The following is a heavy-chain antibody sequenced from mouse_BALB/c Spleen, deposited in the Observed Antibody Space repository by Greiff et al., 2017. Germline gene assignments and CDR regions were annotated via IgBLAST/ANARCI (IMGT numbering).Heavy chain of an antibody. V-gene: IGHV1-62-3*01. D-gene: IGHD1-1*01. J-gene: IGHJ4*01. CDR3: ARGYYGSSYDAMDY. CDR1: GYTFTSYW. CDR2: IDPNSGGT. Sequence: QVQLQQSGAELVKPGASVKLSCTASGYTFTSYWMHWVKQRPGRGLEWIGRIDPNSGGTKYNEKFKSKATLTVDKSSSTAYMQLSSLTSENSAVYFCARGYYGSSYDAMDYWGQGTSVTVSS.